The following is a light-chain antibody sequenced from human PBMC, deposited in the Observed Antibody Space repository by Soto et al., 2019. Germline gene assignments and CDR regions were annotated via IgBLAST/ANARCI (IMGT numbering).Light chain of an antibody. CDR2: GTS. J-gene: IGKJ1*01. V-gene: IGKV1-39*01. CDR3: PQNFRFFLK. CDR1: QSITNL. Sequence: DIQMTQSPSSLSASVGDRVTITCRASQSITNLLNWYQHKPGQAPKLLIYGTSSLLTGVPSRFSGSGSGTDFHFTISCLQIEGFPTFHRPQNFRFFLKFGQGTTVENK.